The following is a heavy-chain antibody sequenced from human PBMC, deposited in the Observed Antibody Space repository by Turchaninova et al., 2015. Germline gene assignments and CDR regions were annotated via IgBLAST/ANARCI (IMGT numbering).Heavy chain of an antibody. CDR3: ARASYGDYGGYYFDY. CDR2: IYSGGNT. J-gene: IGHJ4*02. CDR1: GFTVSNSY. Sequence: EVLLVDTGGGLIRHGGSLRLSWAAAGFTVSNSYMSWVRQPPGKGLWWVSIIYSGGNTDYADSVKGRFTISRDTSKNTLYLQMNSLRAEDTAVYYCARASYGDYGGYYFDYWGQGILVTVSS. V-gene: IGHV3-53*02. D-gene: IGHD4-17*01.